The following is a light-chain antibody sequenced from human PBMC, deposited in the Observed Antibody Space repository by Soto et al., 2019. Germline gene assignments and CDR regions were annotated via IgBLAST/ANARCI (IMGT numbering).Light chain of an antibody. Sequence: DIQMTQSPPTLSASVGDRVTITCRASQSVDAWLAWYQQKPGKAPKLLIYKASTLESGVPSRFSGSGSGTEFTLTIASLQPDDFATYYCQQYYTYWTFGQGTKVDIK. CDR2: KAS. CDR1: QSVDAW. CDR3: QQYYTYWT. V-gene: IGKV1-5*03. J-gene: IGKJ1*01.